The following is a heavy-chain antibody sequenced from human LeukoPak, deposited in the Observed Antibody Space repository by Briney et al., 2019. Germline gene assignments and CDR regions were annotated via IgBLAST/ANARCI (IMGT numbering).Heavy chain of an antibody. V-gene: IGHV5-51*01. CDR1: GYSFTSYW. J-gene: IGHJ4*02. Sequence: GESLKISCKGSGYSFTSYWIVWVRQMPGKGLERMGIIYPGDSDTRYSPSFQGQVTISADKSISTAYLQWSSLKASDTAMYYCAREGTGYSSGWYPGYWGQGTLVTVSS. D-gene: IGHD6-19*01. CDR3: AREGTGYSSGWYPGY. CDR2: IYPGDSDT.